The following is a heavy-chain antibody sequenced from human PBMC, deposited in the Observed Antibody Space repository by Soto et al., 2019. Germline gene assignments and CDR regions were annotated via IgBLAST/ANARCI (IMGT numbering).Heavy chain of an antibody. CDR1: GGTFSSYA. V-gene: IGHV1-69*01. Sequence: QVQLVQSGAEVKKPGSSVKVSCKASGGTFSSYAISWVRQAPGQGLEWMGGIIPIFGTANYAQKFQGRVTITADESTSTAYMELSSLRSEDTAVYYSARPQWELLPSYWYFDLWGRGTLVTVSS. CDR3: ARPQWELLPSYWYFDL. D-gene: IGHD1-26*01. J-gene: IGHJ2*01. CDR2: IIPIFGTA.